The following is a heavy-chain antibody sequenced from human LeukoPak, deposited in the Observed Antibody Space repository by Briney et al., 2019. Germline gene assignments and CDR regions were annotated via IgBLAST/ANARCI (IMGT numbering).Heavy chain of an antibody. CDR1: GGSFSGYY. CDR2: INHSGST. D-gene: IGHD2-15*01. J-gene: IGHJ4*02. Sequence: SETLSLTCAVYGGSFSGYYWSWIRQPPGKGLEWIGEINHSGSTNYNPSLKSRVTISVDTSKNQFSLKLSSVTAADTAVYYCARVENCSTRSGSCYQKGYWGQGTLVTVSS. CDR3: ARVENCSTRSGSCYQKGY. V-gene: IGHV4-34*01.